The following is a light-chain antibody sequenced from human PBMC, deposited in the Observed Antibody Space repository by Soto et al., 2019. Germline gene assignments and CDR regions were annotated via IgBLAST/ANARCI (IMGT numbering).Light chain of an antibody. CDR3: QTWGTGIRV. V-gene: IGLV4-69*01. CDR1: SGHSSYA. J-gene: IGLJ3*02. CDR2: FTSDGSH. Sequence: QPVLPQSPSASASLGASVKLTCTLSSGHSSYAIAWHQQQPEKGPRYLMKFTSDGSHSKGDGIPDRFSGSSSGAERYLTISRLQSEDEADYYCQTWGTGIRVFGGGTKVTVL.